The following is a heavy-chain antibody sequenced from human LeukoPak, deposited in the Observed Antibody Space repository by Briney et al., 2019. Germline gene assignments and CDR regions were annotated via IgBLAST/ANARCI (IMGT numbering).Heavy chain of an antibody. CDR3: ASDTNGGGSSSDTDY. J-gene: IGHJ4*02. V-gene: IGHV3-30*02. D-gene: IGHD6-6*01. CDR1: GFTFSSYG. CDR2: IRYDGSNK. Sequence: PGGSLRLSCAASGFTFSSYGMHWVRQAPGKGLEWVAFIRYDGSNKYYADAVKGRFTISRDNSKNTLNLQMNSMRAEDTAVYYWASDTNGGGSSSDTDYWGQGTLVTVSS.